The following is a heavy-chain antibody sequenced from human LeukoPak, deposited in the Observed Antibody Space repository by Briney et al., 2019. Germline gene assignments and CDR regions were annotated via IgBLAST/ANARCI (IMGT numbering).Heavy chain of an antibody. CDR2: INAGDGNT. V-gene: IGHV1-3*01. CDR1: GYTFTSYA. CDR3: ARISYYDSSGYYVYYYGMDV. Sequence: ASVKVSCKASGYTFTSYAMHWVRQAPGQRLEWMGWINAGDGNTKYSQKFQGRVTITRDTSASTAYMELSSLRSEDTAVYYCARISYYDSSGYYVYYYGMDVWGQGTTVTVSS. D-gene: IGHD3-22*01. J-gene: IGHJ6*02.